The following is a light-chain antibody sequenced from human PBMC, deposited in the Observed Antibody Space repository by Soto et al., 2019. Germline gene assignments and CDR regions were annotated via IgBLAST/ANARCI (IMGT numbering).Light chain of an antibody. Sequence: QSVLTQPPSASGSPGQSVTISCTGTSSDVGAYNYVSWYQQHPGKAPKLMFYEVSKRPSGVPDRFSGSKSGNTASLTVSGLQAEDEADYCCCSYTDTNILVFGGGTKLTVL. V-gene: IGLV2-8*01. CDR3: CSYTDTNILV. CDR2: EVS. J-gene: IGLJ2*01. CDR1: SSDVGAYNY.